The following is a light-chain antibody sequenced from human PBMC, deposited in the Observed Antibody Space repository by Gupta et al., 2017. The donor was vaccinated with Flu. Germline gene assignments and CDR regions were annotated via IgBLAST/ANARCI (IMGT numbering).Light chain of an antibody. CDR1: QNIRGH. V-gene: IGKV3-15*01. CDR2: DAS. CDR3: QQYKNWPPT. J-gene: IGKJ5*01. Sequence: EIVMTQSPATLSVSPGERVTLSCRASQNIRGHLAWYQQKPGQAPRLLIHDASTRATGIPARYSGSGSGTDFTLTISTLQSEDFAVYYCQQYKNWPPTFSQGTRLEI.